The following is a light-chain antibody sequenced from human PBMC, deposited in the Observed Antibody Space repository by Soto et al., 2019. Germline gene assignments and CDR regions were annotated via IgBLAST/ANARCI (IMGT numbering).Light chain of an antibody. Sequence: NFMLTQPHSVSGSPGKTVNISCTRSSGSIASNYVQWYQQRPGSSPTTVIYEDNRRPSGVPDRFSGSIDSSSNSASLTISGLKTEDEADYYCQSYDSSNQVFGGGTKLTVL. CDR2: EDN. CDR1: SGSIASNY. CDR3: QSYDSSNQV. V-gene: IGLV6-57*01. J-gene: IGLJ2*01.